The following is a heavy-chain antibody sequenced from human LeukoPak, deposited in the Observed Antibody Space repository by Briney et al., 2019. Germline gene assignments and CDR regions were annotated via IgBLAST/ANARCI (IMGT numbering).Heavy chain of an antibody. CDR1: GFTFSDYC. V-gene: IGHV3-11*01. D-gene: IGHD3-22*01. Sequence: PGGSLRLSCAASGFTFSDYCMSWIRQAPGKGLEWVSYISSSGSTIYYADSVKGRYTISRDNAKNSLYLQMNSLRAEDTAVYYCARDREETYYYDSSGYYRSFDYWGQGTLVTVSS. J-gene: IGHJ4*02. CDR3: ARDREETYYYDSSGYYRSFDY. CDR2: ISSSGSTI.